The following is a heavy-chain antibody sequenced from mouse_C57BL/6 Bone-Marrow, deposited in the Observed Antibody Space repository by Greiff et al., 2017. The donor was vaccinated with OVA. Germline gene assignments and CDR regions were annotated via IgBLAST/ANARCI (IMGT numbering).Heavy chain of an antibody. Sequence: QVQLQQSGPGLVQPSQSLSITCTVSGFSLTSYGVHWVRQSPGKGLEWLGVIWRGGSTDYNAAFMSRLSITKDNSKSQVFFKMNSLQADDTAIYYSAKKRCYYGRRDYAMDYWGQGTSVTVSS. CDR2: IWRGGST. D-gene: IGHD1-1*01. CDR3: AKKRCYYGRRDYAMDY. J-gene: IGHJ4*01. V-gene: IGHV2-5*01. CDR1: GFSLTSYG.